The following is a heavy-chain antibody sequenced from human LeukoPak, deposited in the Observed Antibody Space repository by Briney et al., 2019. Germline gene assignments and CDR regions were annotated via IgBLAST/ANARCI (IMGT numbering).Heavy chain of an antibody. Sequence: PGGSLRLSCAASGFTFSSYEMNWVRQAPGKGLEWVSYISSSGSTIYYADSVKGRFTISRDNAKNSLYLQMNSLRAEDTAVYYCAREVAATLVMKGPFDYWGQGTLVTVSS. V-gene: IGHV3-48*03. CDR2: ISSSGSTI. CDR1: GFTFSSYE. CDR3: AREVAATLVMKGPFDY. D-gene: IGHD2-15*01. J-gene: IGHJ4*02.